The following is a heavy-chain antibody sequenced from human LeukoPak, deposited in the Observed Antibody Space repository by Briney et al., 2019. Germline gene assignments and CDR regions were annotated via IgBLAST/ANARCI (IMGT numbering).Heavy chain of an antibody. CDR2: IKSKTDGGTT. Sequence: GGSLRLSCAASGFTFSNAWMSWVRQAPGKGLEWVGRIKSKTDGGTTDYAAPVKGRFTISRDDSKNTLYLQMNSLKTEDTAVYYCTTDGGIPVYCSGGSCYDYWGQGTLVTVSS. CDR1: GFTFSNAW. CDR3: TTDGGIPVYCSGGSCYDY. J-gene: IGHJ4*02. D-gene: IGHD2-15*01. V-gene: IGHV3-15*01.